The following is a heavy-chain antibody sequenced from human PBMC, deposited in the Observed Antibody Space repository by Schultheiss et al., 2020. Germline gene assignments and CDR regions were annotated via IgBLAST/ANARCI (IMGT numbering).Heavy chain of an antibody. Sequence: GGSLRLSCAASGFTFDDYAMHWVRQAPGKGLEWVSGISWNSGSIGYADSVKGRFTISRDNAKNSLYLQMNSLRAEDTALYYCAKDSVAGTTKTYAFDIWGQGTMVTVSS. CDR3: AKDSVAGTTKTYAFDI. CDR1: GFTFDDYA. J-gene: IGHJ3*02. D-gene: IGHD1-7*01. V-gene: IGHV3-9*01. CDR2: ISWNSGSI.